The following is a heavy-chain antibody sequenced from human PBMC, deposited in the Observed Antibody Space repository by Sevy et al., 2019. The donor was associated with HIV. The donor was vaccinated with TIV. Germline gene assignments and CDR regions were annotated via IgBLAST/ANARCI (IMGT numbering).Heavy chain of an antibody. V-gene: IGHV6-1*01. CDR1: GDTVSSDSAA. CDR3: ARDHNFVLDF. Sequence: SQTLSLTCAISGDTVSSDSAAWNWIRQSPARGLEWLGRTYYRSTWNKDYATSLSSRMTINPDTSKNQFSLQLKSVTPEDTAVYYCARDHNFVLDFWGQGILVTVSS. J-gene: IGHJ4*02. CDR2: TYYRSTWNK. D-gene: IGHD1-20*01.